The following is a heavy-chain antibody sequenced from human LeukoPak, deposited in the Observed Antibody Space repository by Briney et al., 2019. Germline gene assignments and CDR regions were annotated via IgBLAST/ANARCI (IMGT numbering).Heavy chain of an antibody. V-gene: IGHV3-30*18. CDR3: AKGSAAGGMYYFNH. D-gene: IGHD6-13*01. Sequence: GGSLRLSCAASGFTFSTYDMHWVRQAPSKGLEWVAVISSDGGFKYYADSVKGRFTISRDNSKNTLYLQMNSLRDEDTAMYHCAKGSAAGGMYYFNHWGQGTLVTVSS. J-gene: IGHJ4*02. CDR2: ISSDGGFK. CDR1: GFTFSTYD.